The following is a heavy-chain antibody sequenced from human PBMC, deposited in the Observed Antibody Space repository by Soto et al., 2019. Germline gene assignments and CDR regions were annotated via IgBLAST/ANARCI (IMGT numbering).Heavy chain of an antibody. V-gene: IGHV4-61*08. CDR2: ISHSGST. Sequence: PSETLSLTCSVSGGSVRSGGHHWSWIRQPPGKGLEFIGYISHSGSTNYKSSLKSRVTISVDTSENEFSLKLTSVTAADTAVYYCTGGRLMSEIDMMTGYYIFDYWGQGTVVTVSS. D-gene: IGHD3-9*01. CDR3: TGGRLMSEIDMMTGYYIFDY. CDR1: GGSVRSGGHH. J-gene: IGHJ4*02.